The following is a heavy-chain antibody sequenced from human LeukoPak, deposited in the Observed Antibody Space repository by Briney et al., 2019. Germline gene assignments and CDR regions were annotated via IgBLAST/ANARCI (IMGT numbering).Heavy chain of an antibody. J-gene: IGHJ4*02. CDR1: GGSISSSSYY. D-gene: IGHD3-22*01. CDR3: ARRIAGSGYYFY. Sequence: SETLSLTCTVSGGSISSSSYYWGWIRQPPGKGREWIGSIYSSGTTYYNPSLKSRVTISVDTSKNQFSLKLSSVTAADTAVYYCARRIAGSGYYFYWGQGTLVTVSS. CDR2: IYSSGTT. V-gene: IGHV4-39*01.